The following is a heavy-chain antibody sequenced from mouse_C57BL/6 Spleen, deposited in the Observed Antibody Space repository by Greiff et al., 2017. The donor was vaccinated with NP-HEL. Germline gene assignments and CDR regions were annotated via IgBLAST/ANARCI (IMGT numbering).Heavy chain of an antibody. CDR2: INPNNGCT. CDR3: ARVDGSSWGYFDV. D-gene: IGHD1-1*01. CDR1: GYTFTDYN. J-gene: IGHJ1*03. V-gene: IGHV1-22*01. Sequence: EVQLQQSGPELVKPGASVKMSCKASGYTFTDYNMHWVKQSHGKSLEWIGYINPNNGCTSYNQKFKGQATLTVHKSPSTAYMELRRLTSEDSAVYYCARVDGSSWGYFDVWGTGTTVTVSS.